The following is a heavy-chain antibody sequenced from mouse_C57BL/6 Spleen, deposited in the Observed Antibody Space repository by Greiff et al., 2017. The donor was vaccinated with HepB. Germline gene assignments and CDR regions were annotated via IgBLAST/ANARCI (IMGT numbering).Heavy chain of an antibody. Sequence: QVQLQQSGPELVKPGASVKISCKASGYAFSSSWMNWVKQRPGKGLEWIGRIYPGDGDTNYNGKFKGKATLTADKSSSTAYMQLSSLTSEDSAVYFCARSETTVVAFDYWGQGTTLTVSS. J-gene: IGHJ2*01. V-gene: IGHV1-82*01. CDR1: GYAFSSSW. CDR3: ARSETTVVAFDY. CDR2: IYPGDGDT. D-gene: IGHD1-1*01.